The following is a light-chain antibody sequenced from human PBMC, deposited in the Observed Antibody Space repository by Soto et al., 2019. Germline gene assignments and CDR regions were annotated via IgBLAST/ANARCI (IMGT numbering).Light chain of an antibody. CDR1: QSVSSN. CDR3: QQYDNWWT. Sequence: EIVMTQSPATLAVSPGERATLSCRASQSVSSNLAWYQKKPGQAPRLLIYGSSTRATGIPARFSGSGSGTEFTLNINSLQSEDFAVYYCQQYDNWWTFGQGTRVEIK. J-gene: IGKJ1*01. V-gene: IGKV3-15*01. CDR2: GSS.